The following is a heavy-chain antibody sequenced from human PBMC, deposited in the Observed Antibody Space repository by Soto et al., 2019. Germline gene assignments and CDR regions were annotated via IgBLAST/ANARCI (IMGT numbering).Heavy chain of an antibody. CDR1: GYTLSSYG. CDR2: ISAYNGNT. J-gene: IGHJ4*02. D-gene: IGHD3-22*01. CDR3: ARDGSDSSGPY. Sequence: GSMKAPRKASGYTLSSYGISWVPQAPGQGLEWMGWISAYNGNTNYAQKLQGRVTMTTDTSTSTAYMELRSLRSDDTAVYYCARDGSDSSGPYWGQGTLVTVSS. V-gene: IGHV1-18*01.